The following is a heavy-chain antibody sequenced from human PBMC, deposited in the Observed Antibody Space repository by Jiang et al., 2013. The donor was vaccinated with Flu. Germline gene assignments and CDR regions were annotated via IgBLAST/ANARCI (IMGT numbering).Heavy chain of an antibody. CDR2: YPGDSDT. J-gene: IGHJ6*02. V-gene: IGHV5-51*01. D-gene: IGHD1-7*01. CDR3: ARRDTGTYSYKGLDV. Sequence: YPGDSDTRYNPSFQGQVTVSVDKSISTAYLQWSSLKASDSAMYYCARRDTGTYSYKGLDVWGQGTTVTVSS.